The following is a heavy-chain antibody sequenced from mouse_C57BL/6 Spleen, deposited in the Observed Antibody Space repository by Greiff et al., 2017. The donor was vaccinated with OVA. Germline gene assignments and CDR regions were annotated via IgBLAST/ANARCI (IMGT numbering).Heavy chain of an antibody. V-gene: IGHV5-4*01. D-gene: IGHD1-1*01. CDR3: ARGGRCITTVVDFDD. CDR1: GFTFSSYA. J-gene: IGHJ2*01. CDR2: ISDGGSYT. Sequence: EVQLQESGGGLVKPGGSLKLSCAASGFTFSSYAMSWVRQTPEKRLEWVATISDGGSYTYYPDNVKGRFTISRDNAKNNLYLQMSHLKSEDTAMYYCARGGRCITTVVDFDDWGQGTTLTVSS.